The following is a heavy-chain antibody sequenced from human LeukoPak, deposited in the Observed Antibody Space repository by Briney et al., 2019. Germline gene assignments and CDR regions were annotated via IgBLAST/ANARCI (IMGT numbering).Heavy chain of an antibody. CDR2: ISYDGNAK. Sequence: GGSLRLSCSASGFTFSSFGMHWIRQAPGMGLEWVAMISYDGNAKYYADSVKGRFTISRDNFKNTLYLQMNSLRAEDTAVYYCARDDCGETFDYWGQGTLVTVSS. V-gene: IGHV3-30*03. CDR1: GFTFSSFG. D-gene: IGHD4-17*01. CDR3: ARDDCGETFDY. J-gene: IGHJ4*02.